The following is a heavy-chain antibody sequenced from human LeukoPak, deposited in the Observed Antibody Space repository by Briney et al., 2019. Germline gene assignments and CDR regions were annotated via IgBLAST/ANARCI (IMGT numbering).Heavy chain of an antibody. CDR2: IYSGGST. D-gene: IGHD3-3*01. CDR3: AGGVRYYDFWSGYSYTNWFDP. Sequence: GGSLRLSCAASGFTASSNYMSWVRQAPGKGLEWVSVIYSGGSTYYADSVKGRFTISRDNSKNTLYLQMNSLRAEDTAVYYCAGGVRYYDFWSGYSYTNWFDPWGQGTLVTVSS. V-gene: IGHV3-66*02. CDR1: GFTASSNY. J-gene: IGHJ5*02.